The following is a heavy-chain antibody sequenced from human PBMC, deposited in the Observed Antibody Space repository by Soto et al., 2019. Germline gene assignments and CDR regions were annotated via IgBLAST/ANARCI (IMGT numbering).Heavy chain of an antibody. J-gene: IGHJ4*02. CDR1: GFTFSSYA. V-gene: IGHV3-23*01. CDR2: ISGSGGST. D-gene: IGHD3-3*01. Sequence: GGSLRLSCTASGFTFSSYAMSWVRQAPGKGLEWVSAISGSGGSTYYADSVKGRFTISRDNSKNTLYLQMNSLRAEDTAVYYCAKERRITIFGVVTPSYWGQGTLVTVSS. CDR3: AKERRITIFGVVTPSY.